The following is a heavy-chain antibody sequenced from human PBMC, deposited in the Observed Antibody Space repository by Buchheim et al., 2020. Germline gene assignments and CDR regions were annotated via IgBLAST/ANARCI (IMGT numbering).Heavy chain of an antibody. D-gene: IGHD3-3*01. CDR3: ASKGSYYDFWSGYYNFDY. J-gene: IGHJ4*02. CDR2: ISGSGGST. V-gene: IGHV3-23*04. CDR1: GFTFSSYA. Sequence: VQLVESGGGVVQPGRSLRLSCAASGFTFSSYAMSWVRQAPGKGLEWVSAISGSGGSTYYADSVKGRFTISRDNSKNTLYLQMNSLRAEDTAVYYCASKGSYYDFWSGYYNFDYWGQGTL.